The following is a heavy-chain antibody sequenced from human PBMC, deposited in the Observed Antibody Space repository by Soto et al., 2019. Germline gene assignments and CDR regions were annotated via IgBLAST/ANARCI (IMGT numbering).Heavy chain of an antibody. CDR3: ARVGRNLIVRGREDRYFDY. Sequence: SETLSLTCTVSGGSISNYYWTWIRQPPGKGLEWFGYVYYTGSAFYNPSLKGRVTISVDTSKNQFSLQLSSVTAADTAVYYCARVGRNLIVRGREDRYFDYWGQGTLVTVSS. CDR2: VYYTGSA. D-gene: IGHD3-10*01. V-gene: IGHV4-59*12. J-gene: IGHJ4*02. CDR1: GGSISNYY.